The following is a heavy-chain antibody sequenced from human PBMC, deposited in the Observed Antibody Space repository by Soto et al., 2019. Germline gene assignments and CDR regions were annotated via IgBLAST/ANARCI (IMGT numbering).Heavy chain of an antibody. CDR3: ARIRIVNGHWDFDP. Sequence: QVQLQESGPGLVKPSETLSLTCTVSGDAISSDYWTWIRQPPGKGLEWIGNIYYSGSTDYNPSLQSRVSTSVDPSRNQLSLSLTSVTAAATALYYCARIRIVNGHWDFDPWGQGALVTVSS. V-gene: IGHV4-59*01. CDR2: IYYSGST. CDR1: GDAISSDY. J-gene: IGHJ5*02. D-gene: IGHD1-26*01.